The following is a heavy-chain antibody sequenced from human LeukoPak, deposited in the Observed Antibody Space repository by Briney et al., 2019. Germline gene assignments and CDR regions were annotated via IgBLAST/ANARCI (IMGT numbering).Heavy chain of an antibody. CDR2: IYYSGST. D-gene: IGHD6-13*01. Sequence: PSETLSLTCTVSGGSISSYYWSWIRQPPGKGLGWIGYIYYSGSTNYNPSLKSRVTISVDTSKNQFSLKLSSVTAADTAVYYCARLLYSSSWYSLDYWGQGTLVTVSS. J-gene: IGHJ4*02. CDR3: ARLLYSSSWYSLDY. V-gene: IGHV4-59*08. CDR1: GGSISSYY.